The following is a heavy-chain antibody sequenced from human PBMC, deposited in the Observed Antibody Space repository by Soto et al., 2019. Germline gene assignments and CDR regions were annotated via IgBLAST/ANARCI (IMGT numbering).Heavy chain of an antibody. Sequence: QVQLVQSGAEVKKPGASVKVSCKASGYTFTSYYMHWVRQAPGQGLEWMGIINPSGGSTSYAQKFQGIVTMTRDTSTSTVYMELSSLRSEDTAVYYCARETLYCTNGVCNYYYYYGMDVWGQGTTVTVSS. CDR3: ARETLYCTNGVCNYYYYYGMDV. CDR1: GYTFTSYY. V-gene: IGHV1-46*01. J-gene: IGHJ6*02. D-gene: IGHD2-8*01. CDR2: INPSGGST.